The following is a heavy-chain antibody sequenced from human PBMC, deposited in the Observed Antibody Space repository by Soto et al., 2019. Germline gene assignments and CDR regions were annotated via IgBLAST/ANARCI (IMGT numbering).Heavy chain of an antibody. D-gene: IGHD2-2*01. V-gene: IGHV4-59*01. CDR1: GGSFSDYY. Sequence: LSLTCTVSGGSFSDYYWSWIRQPPGKGLEWIGYISYSGSTKYRPSLKSRITISVDTSKNQFSLKLRSVTAADTAVYYCARDFAVPAAIGTDYYFYYGLDVWGRGTTVTVSS. CDR2: ISYSGST. CDR3: ARDFAVPAAIGTDYYFYYGLDV. J-gene: IGHJ6*02.